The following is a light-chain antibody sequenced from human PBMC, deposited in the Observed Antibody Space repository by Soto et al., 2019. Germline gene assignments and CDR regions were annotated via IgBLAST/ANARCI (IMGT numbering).Light chain of an antibody. J-gene: IGKJ2*01. CDR1: QNVFASSTNKYY. CDR3: QQYYSTPYT. CDR2: WAS. Sequence: DIVMTQSPDSLAVSLGERATINCKSSQNVFASSTNKYYIAWYQRQPGQPPKLLVYWASTREDGVPDRFSGSGSGTEFTLTISSLQAEDVAVYYCQQYYSTPYTFGQGTKLEIK. V-gene: IGKV4-1*01.